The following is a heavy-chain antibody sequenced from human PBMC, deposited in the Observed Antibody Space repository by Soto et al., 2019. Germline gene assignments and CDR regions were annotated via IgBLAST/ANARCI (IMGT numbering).Heavy chain of an antibody. J-gene: IGHJ6*02. V-gene: IGHV1-69*13. CDR2: IIPMFETV. CDR3: ARGLRTGNYGMDV. CDR1: GGTFDNYA. Sequence: SVKVSCKASGGTFDNYAVSWVRQAPGQGLEWMGGIIPMFETVNYAQRFQGRLTIAADESTSTAYMELTSLTSADTAIYFCARGLRTGNYGMDVWGQGNTVTVSS.